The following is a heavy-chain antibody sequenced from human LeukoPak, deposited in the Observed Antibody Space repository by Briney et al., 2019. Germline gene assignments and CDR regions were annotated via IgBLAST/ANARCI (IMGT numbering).Heavy chain of an antibody. Sequence: GASVKVSCKASGYTFTGYYMHWVRQAPRQGLEWMGLINPTGGSTGYARKFQGRVTMTRDMYTSTDYMELSSLRSEDTAIYYCARDNSVGDNAWWFDPWGQGTLVTVSS. J-gene: IGHJ5*02. CDR2: INPTGGST. V-gene: IGHV1-46*01. D-gene: IGHD1-26*01. CDR1: GYTFTGYY. CDR3: ARDNSVGDNAWWFDP.